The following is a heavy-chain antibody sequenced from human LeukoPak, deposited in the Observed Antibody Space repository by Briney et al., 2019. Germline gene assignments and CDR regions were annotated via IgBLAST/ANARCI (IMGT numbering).Heavy chain of an antibody. D-gene: IGHD3-10*01. CDR3: ARGVLWFGEFIDY. J-gene: IGHJ4*02. CDR2: INPNSGGT. V-gene: IGHV1-2*02. Sequence: ASVKVSCKASGYTFTGYYMHWVRQAPGQGLEWMGWINPNSGGTNYAQKFQGRVTMTRDTSISTAYMELSRLRPDDTAVHYCARGVLWFGEFIDYWGQGTLVTVSS. CDR1: GYTFTGYY.